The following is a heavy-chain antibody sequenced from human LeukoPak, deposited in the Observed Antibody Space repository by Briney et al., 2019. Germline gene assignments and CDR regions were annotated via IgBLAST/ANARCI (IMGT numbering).Heavy chain of an antibody. D-gene: IGHD6-6*01. CDR2: IYYSGST. J-gene: IGHJ6*03. CDR1: GGSISRYY. Sequence: SETPSLTCTVSGGSISRYYWSWIRQPPGKGLEWIGYIYYSGSTNYNPSLKSRVTISVDTSKNQFSLRLSSVTAADTAVYYCARDWGVSARPGYMDVWGKGTTVTVSS. V-gene: IGHV4-59*01. CDR3: ARDWGVSARPGYMDV.